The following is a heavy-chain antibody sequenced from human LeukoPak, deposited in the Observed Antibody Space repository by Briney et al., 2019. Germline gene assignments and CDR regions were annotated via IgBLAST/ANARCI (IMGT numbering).Heavy chain of an antibody. V-gene: IGHV4-4*09. CDR1: GGSISSYY. CDR3: ARHGSVAAAGDNWFDP. J-gene: IGHJ5*02. D-gene: IGHD6-13*01. CDR2: IYTSGST. Sequence: SETLSLTCTVSGGSISSYYWSWIRQPPGKGLEWIGYIYTSGSTNYNPSLKSRVAISLATSKNQFSLKLNSVTAADTAVYYCARHGSVAAAGDNWFDPWGQGTLVTVSS.